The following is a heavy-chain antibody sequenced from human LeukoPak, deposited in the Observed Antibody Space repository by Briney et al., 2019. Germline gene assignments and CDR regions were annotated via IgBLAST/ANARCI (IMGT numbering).Heavy chain of an antibody. CDR2: IGDTGRAK. J-gene: IGHJ5*02. CDR1: GFTFSRHG. D-gene: IGHD2-2*01. Sequence: GRSLRLSCAASGFTFSRHGMHWVRQAPGKGLEWVAVIGDTGRAKYYADSVKGRFTISRDNSKNTLYLQMNSLRAVDTAVYYCAKETIVVVPAATNWFDPWGQGTLVAVSS. CDR3: AKETIVVVPAATNWFDP. V-gene: IGHV3-30*18.